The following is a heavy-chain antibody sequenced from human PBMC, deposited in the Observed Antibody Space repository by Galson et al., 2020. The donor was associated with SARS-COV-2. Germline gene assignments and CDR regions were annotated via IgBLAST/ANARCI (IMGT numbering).Heavy chain of an antibody. CDR3: ARDPGPYYDSSGLDY. CDR2: IYYSGST. J-gene: IGHJ4*02. D-gene: IGHD3-22*01. CDR1: GGSISSGGYY. V-gene: IGHV4-31*03. Sequence: SETLSLTCTVSGGSISSGGYYWSWIRQHPGKGLEWIGYIYYSGSTYYNPSLKSRVTISVDTSKNQFSLKLSSVTAADTAVYYCARDPGPYYDSSGLDYWGQGTLVIVSS.